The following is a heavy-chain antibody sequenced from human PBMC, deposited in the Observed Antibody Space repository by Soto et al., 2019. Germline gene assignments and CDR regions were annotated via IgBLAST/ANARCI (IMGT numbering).Heavy chain of an antibody. CDR1: GYTFTSYD. CDR3: ARGLKVLRYFDWPETIYYFDY. J-gene: IGHJ4*02. D-gene: IGHD3-9*01. CDR2: MNPNSGNT. V-gene: IGHV1-8*01. Sequence: GASVKVSCKASGYTFTSYDINWVRQATGQGLEWMGWMNPNSGNTGYAQKFQGRVTMTRNTSISTAYMELSSLRSEDTAVYYCARGLKVLRYFDWPETIYYFDYWGQGTLVTAPQ.